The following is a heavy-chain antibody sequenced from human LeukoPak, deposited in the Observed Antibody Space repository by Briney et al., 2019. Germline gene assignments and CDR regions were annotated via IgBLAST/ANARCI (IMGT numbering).Heavy chain of an antibody. CDR2: ISGSTGST. J-gene: IGHJ4*02. D-gene: IGHD6-19*01. CDR3: AKDDHGGSGWRDYFDY. V-gene: IGHV3-23*01. Sequence: PGGSLRLSCAASGFTFSSYAMSWVRQAPGKGLDWVSAISGSTGSTYYADSVKGRFTISRDNSKSTLYLQMNSLRAEDTAVYYCAKDDHGGSGWRDYFDYWGQGTLVTVSS. CDR1: GFTFSSYA.